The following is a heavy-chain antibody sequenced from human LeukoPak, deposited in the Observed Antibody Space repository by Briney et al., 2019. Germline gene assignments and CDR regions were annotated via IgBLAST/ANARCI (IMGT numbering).Heavy chain of an antibody. J-gene: IGHJ4*02. CDR3: ARDLIPMVRGVIIIEDY. Sequence: ASVKVSCKASGYTFTGYYMHWVRQAPGQGLEWMGWINPNSGGTNYAQKFQGRVTMTRDTSISTAYMELSRLRSDDTAVYYCARDLIPMVRGVIIIEDYWGQGTLVTVSS. V-gene: IGHV1-2*02. D-gene: IGHD3-10*01. CDR2: INPNSGGT. CDR1: GYTFTGYY.